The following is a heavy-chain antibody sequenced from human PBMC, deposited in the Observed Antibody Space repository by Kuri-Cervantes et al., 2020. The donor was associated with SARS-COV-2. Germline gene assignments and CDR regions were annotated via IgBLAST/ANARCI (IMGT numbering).Heavy chain of an antibody. Sequence: ASVKVSCKASGYTFTSYGICWVRQAPGQGLEWMGWISAYNGNTNYAQKLQGRVTMTTGTSTSTAYMELRSLRSDDTAVYYCARVGIVVVVAAIPDWFDPWGQGTLVTVSS. J-gene: IGHJ5*02. D-gene: IGHD2-15*01. V-gene: IGHV1-18*01. CDR2: ISAYNGNT. CDR1: GYTFTSYG. CDR3: ARVGIVVVVAAIPDWFDP.